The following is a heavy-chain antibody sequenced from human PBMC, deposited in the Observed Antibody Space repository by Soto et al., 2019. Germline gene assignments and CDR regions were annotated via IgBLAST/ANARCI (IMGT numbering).Heavy chain of an antibody. V-gene: IGHV3-74*01. Sequence: GGSLRLSCAASGFTFSTYWMHWVRQAPGKGLVWISHINIDGSVTTYADSVKVRFTISRDNANNTLYLKMNSLRAEDTAVYYCTRDSWGAHHWGKRTLVRASS. D-gene: IGHD1-26*01. J-gene: IGHJ5*02. CDR1: GFTFSTYW. CDR2: INIDGSVT. CDR3: TRDSWGAHH.